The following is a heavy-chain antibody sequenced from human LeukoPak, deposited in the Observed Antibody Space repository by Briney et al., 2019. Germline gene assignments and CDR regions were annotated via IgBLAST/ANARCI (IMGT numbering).Heavy chain of an antibody. Sequence: GGSLRLSCAASGFTFSSYWMSWVRQAPGKGLEWVANIKQDGSEKYYVDSVKGRFTISRDNAKNSLYLQMNSLRAEDTAVYYCARVGRQKYYDFWSGYYRVYWGQGTLVTVSS. CDR1: GFTFSSYW. V-gene: IGHV3-7*01. J-gene: IGHJ4*02. CDR2: IKQDGSEK. CDR3: ARVGRQKYYDFWSGYYRVY. D-gene: IGHD3-3*01.